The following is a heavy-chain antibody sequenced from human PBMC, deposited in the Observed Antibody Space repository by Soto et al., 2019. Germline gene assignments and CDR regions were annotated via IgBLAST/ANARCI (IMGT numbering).Heavy chain of an antibody. CDR3: SAGLGVSDFDY. CDR1: GFTFSNAW. D-gene: IGHD3-22*01. CDR2: IKSKSNGGTT. Sequence: EVQLVESGGGLVKPGGSLRLSCATSGFTFSNAWMTWVRQAPGRGLEWVGRIKSKSNGGTTDYAGPVKGRFTISRDDSKNTVYLQMNSLKTEHTAVYYCSAGLGVSDFDYWGQGTLVTVSS. J-gene: IGHJ4*02. V-gene: IGHV3-15*01.